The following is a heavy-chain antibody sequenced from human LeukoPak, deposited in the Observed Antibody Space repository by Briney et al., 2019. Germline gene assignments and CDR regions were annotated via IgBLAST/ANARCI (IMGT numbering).Heavy chain of an antibody. CDR1: GFTFDDYA. CDR3: AKTAARGFYGWFNP. Sequence: GGSLRLSCAASGFTFDDYAMHWVRQAPGKGLEWVSGISWNSGSIGYADSVKGRFTISRDNAKNSLYLQMNSLRAEDTALYYCAKTAARGFYGWFNPWGQGTLVTVSS. J-gene: IGHJ5*02. CDR2: ISWNSGSI. V-gene: IGHV3-9*01. D-gene: IGHD6-6*01.